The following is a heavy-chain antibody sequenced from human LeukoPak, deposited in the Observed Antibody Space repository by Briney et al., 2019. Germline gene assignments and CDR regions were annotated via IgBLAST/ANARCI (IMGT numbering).Heavy chain of an antibody. V-gene: IGHV4-61*01. CDR2: ISYTGST. CDR3: ARGRRWDLLVSLIDASDI. J-gene: IGHJ3*02. CDR1: SGSVSSGSYY. D-gene: IGHD1-26*01. Sequence: SETLSLTCTVSSGSVSSGSYYWNWIRQPPGKGLEWIGYISYTGSTNYNPSLKSRVTISVDTSKNQFSLKLSSVTAADTAVYYCARGRRWDLLVSLIDASDIWGQGTMVTVSS.